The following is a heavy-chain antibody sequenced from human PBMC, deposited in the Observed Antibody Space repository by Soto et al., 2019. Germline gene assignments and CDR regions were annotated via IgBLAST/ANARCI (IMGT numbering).Heavy chain of an antibody. CDR2: IASVGVHT. J-gene: IGHJ3*02. CDR1: GVTFGVYA. CDR3: AKDRVNHNSVWYPFDI. D-gene: IGHD1-20*01. V-gene: IGHV3-23*01. Sequence: GGSLRLSLAASGVTFGVYAMSWFRQAPGKGQEWVSTIASVGVHTYYADSVKGRFVISRDDSKNTLDLQMNSLRAEDTAVYYCAKDRVNHNSVWYPFDIWGQETMVTVSS.